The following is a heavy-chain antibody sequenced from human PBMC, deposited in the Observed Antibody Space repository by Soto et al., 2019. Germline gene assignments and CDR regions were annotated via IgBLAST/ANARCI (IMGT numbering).Heavy chain of an antibody. Sequence: PSETLSLTGTVSGGSISSYYWSWIRQPPGKGLEWIGYIYYSGSTNYNPSLKSRVTISVDTSKNQFSLKLSSVTAADTAVYYCARDIDYWGQGTLVTVS. CDR1: GGSISSYY. CDR3: ARDIDY. V-gene: IGHV4-59*01. CDR2: IYYSGST. J-gene: IGHJ4*02.